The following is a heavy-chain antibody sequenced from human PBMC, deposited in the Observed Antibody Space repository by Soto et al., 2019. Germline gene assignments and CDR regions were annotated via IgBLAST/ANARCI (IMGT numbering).Heavy chain of an antibody. CDR1: GFTLSSYA. J-gene: IGHJ3*02. V-gene: IGHV3-23*01. CDR2: ISGSGGST. CDR3: AKDSNLVGESFDI. Sequence: GSLRLSCAASGFTLSSYAMSWVRQAPGKGLEWVSAISGSGGSTYYADSVKGRFTISRDNSKNTLYLQMNSLRAEDTAVYYCAKDSNLVGESFDIWGQGTMVTVS. D-gene: IGHD2-8*02.